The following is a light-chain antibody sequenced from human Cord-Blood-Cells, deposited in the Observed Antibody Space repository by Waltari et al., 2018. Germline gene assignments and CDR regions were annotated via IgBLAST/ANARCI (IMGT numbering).Light chain of an antibody. CDR1: SSDVGGYNY. Sequence: QSALTQPASVSGSPGQSITISCTGTSSDVGGYNYVSWYQQHRGKAPKLMNYEVSNRPSVVSNRFSGSKSGNTASLTISGLQAEDEAAYYCSSYTSSSTWVFGGGTKLTVL. CDR2: EVS. V-gene: IGLV2-14*01. CDR3: SSYTSSSTWV. J-gene: IGLJ3*02.